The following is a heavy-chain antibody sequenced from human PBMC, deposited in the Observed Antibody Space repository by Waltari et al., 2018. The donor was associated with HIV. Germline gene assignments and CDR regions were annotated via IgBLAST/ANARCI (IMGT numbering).Heavy chain of an antibody. CDR2: IYWDDDK. CDR1: RFSLNSGGVG. V-gene: IGHV2-5*02. D-gene: IGHD3-10*01. J-gene: IGHJ4*02. CDR3: ARVVTSLYFYFDY. Sequence: ITLTESGPSVVKPTQTLTLTCTFSRFSLNSGGVGVGWIRQPPGKALEWLALIYWDDDKPYNPSLKNRLTIKKHTSDGQVVLNMTNVDPLDTATYFCARVVTSLYFYFDYWGPGALVTVSS.